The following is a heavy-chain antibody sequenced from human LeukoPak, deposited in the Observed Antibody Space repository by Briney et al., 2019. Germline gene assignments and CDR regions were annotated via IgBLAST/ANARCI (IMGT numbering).Heavy chain of an antibody. Sequence: ASVKVSCKASGYTFTSYYMHWVRQAPGQGLGWMGIINPSGGSTSYAQKFRGRVTMTRDMSTSTVYMELSSLRSEDTAVYYCAREGTGSGAARRFDYWGQGTLVTVSS. V-gene: IGHV1-46*01. J-gene: IGHJ4*02. CDR1: GYTFTSYY. CDR2: INPSGGST. D-gene: IGHD6-6*01. CDR3: AREGTGSGAARRFDY.